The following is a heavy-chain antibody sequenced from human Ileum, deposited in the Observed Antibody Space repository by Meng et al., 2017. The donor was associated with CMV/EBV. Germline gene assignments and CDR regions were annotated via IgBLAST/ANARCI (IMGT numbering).Heavy chain of an antibody. J-gene: IGHJ3*02. CDR1: GFTFSSYW. CDR3: ASSSHGLFAFDI. D-gene: IGHD3-22*01. V-gene: IGHV3-74*01. Sequence: GGSLRLSCAASGFTFSSYWMHWVRQAPGKGLLWVSRINSDGSSTSYADSVKGRFTISRDNAKNTLYLQMNSLRAEDTAVYYCASSSHGLFAFDIWGQGTMVTVSS. CDR2: INSDGSST.